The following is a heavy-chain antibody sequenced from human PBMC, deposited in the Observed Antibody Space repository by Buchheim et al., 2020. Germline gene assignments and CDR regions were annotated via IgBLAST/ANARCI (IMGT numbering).Heavy chain of an antibody. J-gene: IGHJ6*02. V-gene: IGHV3-11*01. CDR3: ARDKVFGEVTTSFNYYYGMDV. Sequence: QVQLVESGGGLVKPGGSLRLSCAASGFTFSDYYMSWIRQAPGKGLEWVSYISSSGSTIYYADSVKGRFTISRDNAKNSLYLQMNSLRAEDTAVYYCARDKVFGEVTTSFNYYYGMDVWGQGTT. CDR2: ISSSGSTI. D-gene: IGHD4-11*01. CDR1: GFTFSDYY.